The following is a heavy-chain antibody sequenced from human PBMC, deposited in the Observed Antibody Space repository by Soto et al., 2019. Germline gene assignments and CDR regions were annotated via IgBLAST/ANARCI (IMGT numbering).Heavy chain of an antibody. CDR1: GGSFSGYY. Sequence: QVQLQQWGAGLLKPSETLSLTCAVYGGSFSGYYWNWIRQPPGKGLEWIGEINHSGSTNYNQSLKSRVSLSVDTSKNQFSLKLSSVTAADTAVYYCARGWGRIFDYWGEGTLVTVSS. CDR2: INHSGST. D-gene: IGHD7-27*01. V-gene: IGHV4-34*01. CDR3: ARGWGRIFDY. J-gene: IGHJ4*02.